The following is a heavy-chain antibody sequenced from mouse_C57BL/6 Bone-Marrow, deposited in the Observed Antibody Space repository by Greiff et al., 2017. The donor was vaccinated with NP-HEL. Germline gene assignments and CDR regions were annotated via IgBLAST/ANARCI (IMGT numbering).Heavy chain of an antibody. Sequence: EVKLVESGGGLVQPGGSLKLSCAASGFTFSDYGMAWVRQAPRKGPEWVAFISNLAYSIYYADTVTGRFTISRENAKNTLYPEMSSLRSEDTAMYYCARYGSSYFDYWGQGTTLTVSS. D-gene: IGHD1-1*01. CDR2: ISNLAYSI. J-gene: IGHJ2*01. V-gene: IGHV5-15*01. CDR1: GFTFSDYG. CDR3: ARYGSSYFDY.